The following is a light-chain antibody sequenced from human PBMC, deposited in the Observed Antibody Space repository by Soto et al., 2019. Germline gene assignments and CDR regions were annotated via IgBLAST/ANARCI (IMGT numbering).Light chain of an antibody. CDR3: LHYGRMWT. CDR2: DAS. Sequence: IQMTQSPATLSAYVGDRVTITFRASQSISNRLAWYQQKPGKAPKVLIYDASSLESGVPSRFSGSGSGTEFILTISSLQPDDFATYCCLHYGRMWTFGQRTKL. J-gene: IGKJ1*01. CDR1: QSISNR. V-gene: IGKV1-5*01.